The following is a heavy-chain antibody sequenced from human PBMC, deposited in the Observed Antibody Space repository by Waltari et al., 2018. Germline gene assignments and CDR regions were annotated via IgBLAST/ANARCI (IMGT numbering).Heavy chain of an antibody. CDR2: ISSSSSTI. CDR1: GFTFSSYS. J-gene: IGHJ4*02. D-gene: IGHD6-6*01. CDR3: ARGWSSSSF. Sequence: EVQLVESGGGLVQPGGSLRLSCAASGFTFSSYSMNWVRQAPGKGLELVSYISSSSSTIYYADSVKGRFTISRDNAKNSLYLQMNSLRAEDTAVYYCARGWSSSSFWGQGTLVTVSS. V-gene: IGHV3-48*01.